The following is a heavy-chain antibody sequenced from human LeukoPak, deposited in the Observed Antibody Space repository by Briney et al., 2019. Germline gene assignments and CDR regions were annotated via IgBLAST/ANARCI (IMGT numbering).Heavy chain of an antibody. Sequence: GGSLRLPCAASGYTFSSYGMHWVRQAPGKGLEWVAVIWYDGSNKYYADSVKGRFTISRDNSKNTLDLQMNSLRAEDTAVYYCARDRSYDFWSGYSTPDYWGQGTLVTVSS. D-gene: IGHD3-3*01. CDR3: ARDRSYDFWSGYSTPDY. J-gene: IGHJ4*02. CDR2: IWYDGSNK. CDR1: GYTFSSYG. V-gene: IGHV3-33*01.